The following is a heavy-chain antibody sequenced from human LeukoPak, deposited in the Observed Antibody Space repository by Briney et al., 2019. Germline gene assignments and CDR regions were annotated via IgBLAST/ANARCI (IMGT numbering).Heavy chain of an antibody. Sequence: GGSLRLSCAASGFTVSSNYMSWVRQAPGKGLEWVSVIYSGGSTYYADSVKGRFSISRDNSKNTLYLQMNSLRAEDTAVYYCARDLNSYDSSASGHWGQGTLVTVSS. J-gene: IGHJ4*02. D-gene: IGHD3-22*01. CDR3: ARDLNSYDSSASGH. V-gene: IGHV3-53*01. CDR2: IYSGGST. CDR1: GFTVSSNY.